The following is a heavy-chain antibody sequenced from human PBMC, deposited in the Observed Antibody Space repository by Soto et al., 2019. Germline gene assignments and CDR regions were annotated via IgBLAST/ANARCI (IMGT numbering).Heavy chain of an antibody. J-gene: IGHJ4*02. V-gene: IGHV3-23*01. D-gene: IGHD6-6*01. CDR3: AKDSSHDY. CDR2: ISGSGFST. CDR1: GFTFSSYA. Sequence: EVQLLESGGGLVQTGGSLRLSCAASGFTFSSYAMTWVRQAPGKGLEWVSAISGSGFSTYYGDSVKGRFTSSRDNSKNTLYLQLNSLRVDDTAVYYCAKDSSHDYWGQGTLVTVSS.